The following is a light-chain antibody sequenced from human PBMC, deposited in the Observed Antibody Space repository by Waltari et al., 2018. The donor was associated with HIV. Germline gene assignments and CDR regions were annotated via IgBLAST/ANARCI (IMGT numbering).Light chain of an antibody. Sequence: QFVLTQPPSLSAAAGQKVTISCSGSSSNIETNFVCWYQQLPGAAPRLLIYDNDKRPSGIPDRFSGSKSGNTASLTVSGIQTEDEADYYCSSYGGSNILLFGGGTKLTVL. CDR2: DND. V-gene: IGLV1-51*01. CDR1: SSNIETNF. CDR3: SSYGGSNILL. J-gene: IGLJ3*02.